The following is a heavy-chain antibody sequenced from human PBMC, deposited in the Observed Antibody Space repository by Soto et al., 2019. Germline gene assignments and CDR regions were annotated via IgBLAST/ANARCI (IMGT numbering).Heavy chain of an antibody. CDR1: GFTFSNYA. D-gene: IGHD6-19*01. J-gene: IGHJ6*02. CDR3: ATGVSTLTNLAGSGGLDV. CDR2: ISGSGGST. V-gene: IGHV3-23*01. Sequence: EVQLLESGGGLVQPGGSLRLSCAASGFTFSNYAMSWVRQAPGKGLEWVSSISGSGGSTFYADSVKGRVTISRDNSKNTLYLHTSSLRAEDTAIFYCATGVSTLTNLAGSGGLDVWGQGSTVTVSS.